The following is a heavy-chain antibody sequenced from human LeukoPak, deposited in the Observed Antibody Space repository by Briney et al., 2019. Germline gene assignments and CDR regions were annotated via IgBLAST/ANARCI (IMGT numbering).Heavy chain of an antibody. CDR2: INHSGST. D-gene: IGHD6-19*01. V-gene: IGHV4-34*01. CDR3: ARGKGSGWTFDY. Sequence: SETLSLTCAVYGGSFSGYYWTWIRQPPGRGLEWIGEINHSGSTNYNPSLKSRVTISVDTSKNQFSLKLSSVTAADTAVYYCARGKGSGWTFDYWGQGTLVTVSS. J-gene: IGHJ4*02. CDR1: GGSFSGYY.